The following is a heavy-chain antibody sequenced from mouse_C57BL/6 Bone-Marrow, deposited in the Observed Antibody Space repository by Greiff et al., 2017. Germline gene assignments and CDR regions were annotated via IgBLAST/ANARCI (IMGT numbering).Heavy chain of an antibody. J-gene: IGHJ3*01. Sequence: QVQLQQPGAELVRPGSSVKLSCKASGYTFTSYWMDWVKQRPGQGLEWIGNIYPSDSETHYKQKFKDKATLTVDKSSSTAYMQLSSLTSEDSAVYYCAIYYDYAWFAYWGQGTLVTVSA. V-gene: IGHV1-61*01. CDR1: GYTFTSYW. D-gene: IGHD2-4*01. CDR3: AIYYDYAWFAY. CDR2: IYPSDSET.